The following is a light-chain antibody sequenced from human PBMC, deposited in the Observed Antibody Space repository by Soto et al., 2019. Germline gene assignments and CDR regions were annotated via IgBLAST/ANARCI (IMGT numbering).Light chain of an antibody. V-gene: IGKV1-39*01. CDR1: QGISNW. CDR3: QQSYSTPPVT. J-gene: IGKJ5*01. CDR2: AAS. Sequence: DIQMTQSPSTLSASIGERVTIACRASQGISNWLAWYQQKLGKAPKLLIYAASSLQSGVPSRFSGSGSGTDFTLTISSLQPEDFATYYCQQSYSTPPVTFGQGTRLEIK.